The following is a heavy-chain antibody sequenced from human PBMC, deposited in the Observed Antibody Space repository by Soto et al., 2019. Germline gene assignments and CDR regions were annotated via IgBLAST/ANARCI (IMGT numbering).Heavy chain of an antibody. CDR3: ARRGPGIYFDY. Sequence: EVQLLDSGGGLVQPGGSLRLSCAASGFTFSSYAMNWVRQAPGKGLEWVSVISGSDGSTYYADSVKGRFTISRDNSKNTLYLQMNSLRAEATVVYYCARRGPGIYFDYWGQGTLVTVSS. J-gene: IGHJ4*02. V-gene: IGHV3-23*01. D-gene: IGHD6-13*01. CDR2: ISGSDGST. CDR1: GFTFSSYA.